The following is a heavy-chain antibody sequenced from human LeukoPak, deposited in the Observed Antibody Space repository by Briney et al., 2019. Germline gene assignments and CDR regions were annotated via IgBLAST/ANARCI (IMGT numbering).Heavy chain of an antibody. J-gene: IGHJ4*02. D-gene: IGHD3-22*01. Sequence: GGSLRLSCAASGFTFSSYAMHWVRQAPGKGLEWVAVISYDGSNKYYADSVKGRFTISRDNSKNTLYLQMNSLRAEDTAVYYCARGITMIVVDLYYFDYWGQGTLVTVSS. CDR1: GFTFSSYA. CDR2: ISYDGSNK. V-gene: IGHV3-30-3*01. CDR3: ARGITMIVVDLYYFDY.